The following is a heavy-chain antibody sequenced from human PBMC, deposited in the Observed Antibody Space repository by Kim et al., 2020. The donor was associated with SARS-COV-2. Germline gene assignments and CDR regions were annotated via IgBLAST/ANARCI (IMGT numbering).Heavy chain of an antibody. J-gene: IGHJ4*02. CDR3: AKDPTFDY. V-gene: IGHV3-23*03. Sequence: GGSLRLSCAASGFTFSSYAMSWVRQAPGKGLEWVSVIYSGRGTTSYADSVKGRFTISRDNSKNTLYLQMNSLRAEDTAVYYCAKDPTFDYWGQGTLVTVS. CDR2: IYSGRGTT. CDR1: GFTFSSYA. D-gene: IGHD1-26*01.